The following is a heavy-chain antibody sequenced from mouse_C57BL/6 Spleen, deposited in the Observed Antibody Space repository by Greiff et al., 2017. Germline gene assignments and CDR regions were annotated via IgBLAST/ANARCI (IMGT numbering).Heavy chain of an antibody. V-gene: IGHV8-5*01. Sequence: QVTLKVSGPGLLQPSQTLSLTCSFSGFSLSTSTMGIGWIRQPSGKSLEWLAHIWWNDDKYYNPSLQSRRTISKDTSNNQVFLKITSVDTADTATDYCAQRGTMGGMDYWGQGTSVTVSS. CDR3: AQRGTMGGMDY. J-gene: IGHJ4*01. D-gene: IGHD1-1*02. CDR2: IWWNDDK. CDR1: GFSLSTSTMG.